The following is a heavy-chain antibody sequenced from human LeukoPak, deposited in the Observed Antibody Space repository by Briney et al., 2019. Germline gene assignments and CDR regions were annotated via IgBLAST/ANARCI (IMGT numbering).Heavy chain of an antibody. Sequence: SETLSLTCAVYGGSFSGYYWSWIRQPPGKGLEWIGEINHSGSTNYNPSLKSRVTISVDTSKNQFSLKLSSVTAADTAVYYCARGRGYYDSSGYRAGWFDPWGQGTLVTVSS. V-gene: IGHV4-34*01. D-gene: IGHD3-22*01. J-gene: IGHJ5*02. CDR1: GGSFSGYY. CDR2: INHSGST. CDR3: ARGRGYYDSSGYRAGWFDP.